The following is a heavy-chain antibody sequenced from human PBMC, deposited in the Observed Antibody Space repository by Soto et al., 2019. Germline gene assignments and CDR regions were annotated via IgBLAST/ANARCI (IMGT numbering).Heavy chain of an antibody. Sequence: XSVKVSCKASGCTFTSYGISWVRQAPGQGLEWMGWXRAYNXNTNYAQKLQGXVTMTTDTXTSTEYMELRSLRYDDKDVYYCARDDRSSLLTYWGKGTLVTVYS. D-gene: IGHD3-22*01. CDR2: XRAYNXNT. CDR3: ARDDRSSLLTY. V-gene: IGHV1-18*01. CDR1: GCTFTSYG. J-gene: IGHJ1*01.